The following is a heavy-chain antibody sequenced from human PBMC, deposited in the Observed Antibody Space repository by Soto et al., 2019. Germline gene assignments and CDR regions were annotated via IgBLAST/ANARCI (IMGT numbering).Heavy chain of an antibody. CDR3: AGYDFWSGSPQGYYYGMDV. J-gene: IGHJ6*02. Sequence: PSETLSLTCTVSVGSISSSSYYWGWILQPPGKGLEWIGSIYYIGSTYYNPSLKSRVTISVDTSKNQFSLKLSSVTAADTAVYYCAGYDFWSGSPQGYYYGMDVWGQGTTVTVSS. D-gene: IGHD3-3*01. V-gene: IGHV4-39*01. CDR2: IYYIGST. CDR1: VGSISSSSYY.